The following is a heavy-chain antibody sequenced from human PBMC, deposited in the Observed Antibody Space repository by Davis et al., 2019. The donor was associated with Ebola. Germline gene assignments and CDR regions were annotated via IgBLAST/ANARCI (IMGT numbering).Heavy chain of an antibody. Sequence: PGGSLRLSCAASGFTFSSYWMTWVRQAPGKGLEWVATIKQDATDKYYVDSVKGRFTISRDNAKNSLFLQMNSLRAEDTAVYYCAGYSGTYRDYWGQGTLVTVSS. CDR2: IKQDATDK. D-gene: IGHD1-26*01. CDR3: AGYSGTYRDY. J-gene: IGHJ4*02. V-gene: IGHV3-7*03. CDR1: GFTFSSYW.